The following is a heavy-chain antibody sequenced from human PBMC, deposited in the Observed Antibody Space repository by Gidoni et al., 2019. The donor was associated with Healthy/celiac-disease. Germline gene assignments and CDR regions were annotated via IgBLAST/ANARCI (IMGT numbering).Heavy chain of an antibody. J-gene: IGHJ6*02. Sequence: QPGGSLRLSCAASGFTSSSYWMHWVRQAPGKGLVWFSRINSDGSSTTYADSVKGRFTISRDYAKNMVYLQMNSLRAEDTAVYYCARDGWGNYETYGMDVWGQGTTVTVSS. D-gene: IGHD3-16*01. V-gene: IGHV3-74*01. CDR3: ARDGWGNYETYGMDV. CDR2: INSDGSST. CDR1: GFTSSSYW.